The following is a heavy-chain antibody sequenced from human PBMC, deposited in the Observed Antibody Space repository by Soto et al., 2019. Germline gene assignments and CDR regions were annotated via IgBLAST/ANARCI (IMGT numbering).Heavy chain of an antibody. Sequence: PGGSLRLSCAASGFIFNSYWMHWVRQAPGKGLVWVSRINTDESSSSYADSVKGRFTISRDNAKNTLYLQMNSLRAEDTAVYYCAREGYSYGHYYYYYGMDVWGQGTTVTVSS. CDR1: GFIFNSYW. CDR2: INTDESSS. J-gene: IGHJ6*02. D-gene: IGHD5-18*01. V-gene: IGHV3-74*01. CDR3: AREGYSYGHYYYYYGMDV.